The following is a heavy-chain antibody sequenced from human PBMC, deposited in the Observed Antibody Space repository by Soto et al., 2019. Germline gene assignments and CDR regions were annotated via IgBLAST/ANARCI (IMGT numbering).Heavy chain of an antibody. CDR2: IYSGGST. CDR3: ARGWRTDHGMDV. Sequence: GGSLRLSCAASGFTVSSNYMSWVRQAPGKGLEWVSVIYSGGSTYYADSVKGRFTISRDNSKNTLYLQMNSLRAEDTAVYYCARGWRTDHGMDVWGQGTTVTVSS. V-gene: IGHV3-53*01. D-gene: IGHD3-3*01. CDR1: GFTVSSNY. J-gene: IGHJ6*02.